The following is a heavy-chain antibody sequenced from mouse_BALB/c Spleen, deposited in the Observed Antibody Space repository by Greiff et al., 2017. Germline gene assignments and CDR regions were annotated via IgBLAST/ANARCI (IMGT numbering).Heavy chain of an antibody. CDR1: GYSITSDYA. CDR3: ARPPYRYGRGLDY. V-gene: IGHV3-2*02. D-gene: IGHD2-14*01. J-gene: IGHJ2*01. Sequence: EVQLVESGPGLVKPSQSLSLTCTVTGYSITSDYAWNWIRQFPGNKLEWMGYISYSGSTSYNPSLKSRISITRDTSKNQFFLQLNSVTTEDTATYYGARPPYRYGRGLDYWGQGTTLTVSS. CDR2: ISYSGST.